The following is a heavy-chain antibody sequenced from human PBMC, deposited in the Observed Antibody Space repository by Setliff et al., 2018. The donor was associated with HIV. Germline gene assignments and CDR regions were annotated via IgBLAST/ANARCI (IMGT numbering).Heavy chain of an antibody. CDR3: ARSKGHLYYDDDTGYVLRAFDI. V-gene: IGHV5-51*01. CDR1: GYSFTSYW. Sequence: GESLKISCKGSGYSFTSYWIGWVRQMPGKGLEWMGIIYPGDSDTRYSPSFQGQVTISADKSISTAYLQWSSLKASDTAMYCCARSKGHLYYDDDTGYVLRAFDIWGQGTMVTVS. CDR2: IYPGDSDT. D-gene: IGHD3-22*01. J-gene: IGHJ3*02.